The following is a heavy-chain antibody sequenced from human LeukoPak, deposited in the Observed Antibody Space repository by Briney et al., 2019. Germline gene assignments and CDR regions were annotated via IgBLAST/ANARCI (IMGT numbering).Heavy chain of an antibody. CDR2: IYTSGST. CDR3: ARDQRYCTNGVCYIALDY. V-gene: IGHV4-61*02. D-gene: IGHD2-8*01. CDR1: GGSISSGGYS. Sequence: PSQTLSLTCAVSGGSISSGGYSWSWIRQPPGKGLEWIGRIYTSGSTNYNPSLKSRVTMSVDTSKNQFSLKLSSVTAADTAVYYCARDQRYCTNGVCYIALDYWGQGTLVTVSS. J-gene: IGHJ4*02.